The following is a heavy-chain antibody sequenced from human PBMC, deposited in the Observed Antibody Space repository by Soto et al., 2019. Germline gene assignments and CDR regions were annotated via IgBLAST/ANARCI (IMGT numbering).Heavy chain of an antibody. Sequence: LGESLKISCKGSGYSFTSYWISWVRQMPGKGLEWMGRIDPSDSYTNYSPSFQGHVTISADKSISTAYLQWSSLKASDTAMYYCARTHTTGIDSYYYYGMDVWGQGTTVTVSS. CDR1: GYSFTSYW. V-gene: IGHV5-10-1*01. D-gene: IGHD1-1*01. CDR2: IDPSDSYT. J-gene: IGHJ6*02. CDR3: ARTHTTGIDSYYYYGMDV.